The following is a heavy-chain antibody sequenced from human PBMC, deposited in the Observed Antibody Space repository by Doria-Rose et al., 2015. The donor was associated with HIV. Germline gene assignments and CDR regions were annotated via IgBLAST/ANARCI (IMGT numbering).Heavy chain of an antibody. V-gene: IGHV3-23*01. CDR3: AKEVRAGYNYGGVDY. Sequence: VQLQESGGGLVQPGGSLRLSCAASGFTFSSLAMNWVSQAPGIGIAWVSSISASGDDMYYADFVKGRFTVSRDNSKNTLYLQVSSLRADDTAIYYCAKEVRAGYNYGGVDYWGQGTLVTVSS. CDR1: GFTFSSLA. D-gene: IGHD5-18*01. CDR2: ISASGDDM. J-gene: IGHJ4*02.